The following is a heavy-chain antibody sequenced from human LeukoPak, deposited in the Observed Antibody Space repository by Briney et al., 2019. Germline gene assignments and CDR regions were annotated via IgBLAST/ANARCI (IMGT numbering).Heavy chain of an antibody. CDR2: ISAYNGNT. CDR1: GYTFTSYS. CDR3: ARLTYYDFWSGYYAYYYYMDV. Sequence: ASVKVSCKASGYTFTSYSISWVRQAPGQGLEWMGWISAYNGNTNYAQKLQGRVTMTTDTSTSTAYMELRSLRSDDTAVYYCARLTYYDFWSGYYAYYYYMDVWGKGTTVTVSS. D-gene: IGHD3-3*01. V-gene: IGHV1-18*01. J-gene: IGHJ6*03.